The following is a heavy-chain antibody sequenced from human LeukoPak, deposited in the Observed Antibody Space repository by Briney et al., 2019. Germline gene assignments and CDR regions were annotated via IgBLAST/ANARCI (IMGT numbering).Heavy chain of an antibody. CDR2: IYTSGST. J-gene: IGHJ6*03. CDR3: ARNYGSGSSYYYYYMDV. Sequence: SETLSLTCTVSGGSISSGSYYWSWIRQPAGKGLEWIGHIYTSGSTNYNPSLKSRVTISIDTSKNQFSLKLSSVTAADTAVYYCARNYGSGSSYYYYYMDVWGKGTTVTVSS. D-gene: IGHD3-10*01. V-gene: IGHV4-61*09. CDR1: GGSISSGSYY.